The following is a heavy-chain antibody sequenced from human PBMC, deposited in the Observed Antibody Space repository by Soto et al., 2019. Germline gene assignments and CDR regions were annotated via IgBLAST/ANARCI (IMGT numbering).Heavy chain of an antibody. CDR3: AQDVYFYSYYFDQ. D-gene: IGHD3-9*01. J-gene: IGHJ4*02. CDR2: ISHDGRQK. V-gene: IGHV3-30*04. CDR1: RFTVSSHA. Sequence: QVQLVESGGGVVQPGRSLRLSCAASRFTVSSHAMHWVRQAPGKGLEWVAVISHDGRQKHYVDSVKGRFTLSRDESDKTVYLQMNSLRPEDTAVYYWAQDVYFYSYYFDQWGQGNLVTVSS.